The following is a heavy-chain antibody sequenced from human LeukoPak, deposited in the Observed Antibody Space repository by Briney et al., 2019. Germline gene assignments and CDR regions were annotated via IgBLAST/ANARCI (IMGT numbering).Heavy chain of an antibody. V-gene: IGHV4-59*08. Sequence: SETLSLTCTVSGGSISNKYWSWIRQPPGKGLEWIGYIYYSGSTNYNPSLKSRVTILVDTSKNQFSLKLSSVTAAGTAVYYCARRPYYYDSSGYRDYWGQGTLVTVSS. D-gene: IGHD3-22*01. CDR1: GGSISNKY. J-gene: IGHJ4*02. CDR2: IYYSGST. CDR3: ARRPYYYDSSGYRDY.